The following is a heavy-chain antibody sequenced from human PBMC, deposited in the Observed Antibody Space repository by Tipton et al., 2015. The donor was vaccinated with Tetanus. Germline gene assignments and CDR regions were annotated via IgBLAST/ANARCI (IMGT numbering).Heavy chain of an antibody. CDR3: ARDRSRYCSSTSCSIFRGHYGMDV. Sequence: GSLRLSCAASGFTFSSYSMNWVRQAPGKGLEWVSYISSSSSTIYYADSVKGRFTISRDNAKNSLYLQMNSLRAEDTAVYYCARDRSRYCSSTSCSIFRGHYGMDVWGQGTTVPVSS. V-gene: IGHV3-48*01. CDR1: GFTFSSYS. J-gene: IGHJ6*02. CDR2: ISSSSSTI. D-gene: IGHD2-2*01.